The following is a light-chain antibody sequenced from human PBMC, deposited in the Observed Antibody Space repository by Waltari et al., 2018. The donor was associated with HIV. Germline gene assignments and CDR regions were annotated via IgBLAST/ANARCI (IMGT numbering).Light chain of an antibody. Sequence: QPPSASGSPGQSVTISCAGTSSDIGLYNFVSWYQHHPGKAPKLMISDVSRRPSGVPDRFSGSKSGNTASLTVSGLQADDEATYYCFSYAGNNFLLFGGGTKLTVL. J-gene: IGLJ2*01. V-gene: IGLV2-8*01. CDR2: DVS. CDR3: FSYAGNNFLL. CDR1: SSDIGLYNF.